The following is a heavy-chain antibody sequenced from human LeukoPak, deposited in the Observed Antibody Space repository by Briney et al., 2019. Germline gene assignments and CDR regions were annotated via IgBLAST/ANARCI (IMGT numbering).Heavy chain of an antibody. V-gene: IGHV1-18*01. CDR2: ISAYNGNT. J-gene: IGHJ4*02. CDR1: GYTFTSYG. D-gene: IGHD3-10*01. Sequence: ASVKVSCKASGYTFTSYGISWVRQAPGQGLEWMGWISAYNGNTNYAQKLQGRVTMTTDTSTSTAYMELRSLRSDDTAVYYCARGLYYYGSGSYYPFDYWGRGTLVTVSS. CDR3: ARGLYYYGSGSYYPFDY.